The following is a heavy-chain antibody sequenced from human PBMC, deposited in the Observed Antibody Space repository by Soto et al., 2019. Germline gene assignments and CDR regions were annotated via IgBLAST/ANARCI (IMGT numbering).Heavy chain of an antibody. D-gene: IGHD3-22*01. CDR2: INAGNGNT. CDR3: ASRGGSSGYLGY. V-gene: IGHV1-3*01. CDR1: GYTFTTYA. Sequence: QVQLVQSGAEVKKPGASVKVSCKASGYTFTTYAMHWVRQAPGQRLEWMGWINAGNGNTKYSQNFQGRVTITRDTSPSTAYMELSSLRSEDTAVYYCASRGGSSGYLGYWGQGTLVTVSS. J-gene: IGHJ4*02.